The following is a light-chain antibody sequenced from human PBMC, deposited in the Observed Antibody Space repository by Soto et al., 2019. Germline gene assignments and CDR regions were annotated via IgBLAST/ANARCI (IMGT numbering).Light chain of an antibody. V-gene: IGKV3-15*01. CDR1: QSINTK. CDR3: QQYDQWWT. CDR2: DAS. Sequence: EIVMTQSPATLSVSPGEGATFSCRASQSINTKIAWYQLKPGQAPRLLIYDASIRATGIPARFSGSGSGTEFFLTINSLQSEDFGVYFCQQYDQWWTFGQGTKVEIK. J-gene: IGKJ1*01.